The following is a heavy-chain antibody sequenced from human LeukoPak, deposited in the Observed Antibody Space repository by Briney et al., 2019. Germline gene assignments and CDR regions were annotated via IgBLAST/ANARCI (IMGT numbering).Heavy chain of an antibody. V-gene: IGHV1-2*02. D-gene: IGHD5-18*01. CDR1: GYTFTGYY. CDR2: INPNSGGT. J-gene: IGHJ4*02. Sequence: ASVKVSCKASGYTFTGYYMHWVRQAPGQGLEWMGWINPNSGGTNYAQKFQGRVTMTRDTSISTAYMELSRLRSDDTAVYYCARAVSDSYGPPKHYYFDYWGQGTLVTVSS. CDR3: ARAVSDSYGPPKHYYFDY.